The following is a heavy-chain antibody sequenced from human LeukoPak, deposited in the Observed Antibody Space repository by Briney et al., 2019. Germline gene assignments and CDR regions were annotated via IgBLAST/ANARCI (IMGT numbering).Heavy chain of an antibody. CDR3: VRERFHGSGAPKFDF. CDR1: GFSFSLFN. Sequence: PGGSLRLSCAAYGFSFSLFNMNWVRQAPGKGLDWVSSISSSSTYINYADSVKGRFTISRDNAMNSLYLQINSLRVEDTAVYYCVRERFHGSGAPKFDFWGQGTLLTVSS. J-gene: IGHJ4*02. D-gene: IGHD3-10*01. V-gene: IGHV3-21*01. CDR2: ISSSSTYI.